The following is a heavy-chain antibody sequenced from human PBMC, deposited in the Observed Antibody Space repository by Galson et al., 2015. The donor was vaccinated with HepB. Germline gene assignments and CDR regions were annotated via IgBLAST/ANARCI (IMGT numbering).Heavy chain of an antibody. CDR3: ARGSHFLYSSNDYYYGMDV. V-gene: IGHV3-74*01. J-gene: IGHJ6*02. CDR1: GFTFSSYW. D-gene: IGHD6-13*01. CDR2: INSDGSST. Sequence: SLRLSCAASGFTFSSYWMHWVRQAPGKGLVWVSRINSDGSSTSYADSVKGRFTISRDNAKNTLYLQMNSLRAEDTAVYYCARGSHFLYSSNDYYYGMDVWGQGTTVTVSS.